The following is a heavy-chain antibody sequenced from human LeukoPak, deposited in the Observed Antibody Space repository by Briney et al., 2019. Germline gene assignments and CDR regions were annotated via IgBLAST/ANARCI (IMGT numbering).Heavy chain of an antibody. CDR3: ARTRTLPIAGGFDT. CDR1: GFTFSSYW. CDR2: IGTDGSST. J-gene: IGHJ5*02. V-gene: IGHV3-74*01. D-gene: IGHD3-16*01. Sequence: QSGGSLRLSCAASGFTFSSYWMHWVRQGPGKGLVWVSRIGTDGSSTDYADSVKGRFTISRENAKNTLYLQMNSLRAEDTAVYYCARTRTLPIAGGFDTWGQGSLVTVSS.